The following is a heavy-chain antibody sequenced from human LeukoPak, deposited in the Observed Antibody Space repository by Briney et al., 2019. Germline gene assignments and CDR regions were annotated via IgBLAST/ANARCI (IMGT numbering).Heavy chain of an antibody. D-gene: IGHD5-24*01. CDR3: AREERVGDGYKYYYGMDV. CDR1: GDSISSYY. J-gene: IGHJ6*02. Sequence: SETLSLTCTVSGDSISSYYWSWIRQPPGKGLEWLGYIYYSGSTNYNPSLKSRVTISVDTSKNQFSLKLSSVTAADTAVYYCAREERVGDGYKYYYGMDVWGQGTTVTVSS. V-gene: IGHV4-59*01. CDR2: IYYSGST.